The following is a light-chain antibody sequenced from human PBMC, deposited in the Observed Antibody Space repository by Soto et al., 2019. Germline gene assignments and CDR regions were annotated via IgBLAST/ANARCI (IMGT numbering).Light chain of an antibody. V-gene: IGKV3-20*01. Sequence: ELVLTQSPGTLSLSPGERATLSCRASQSVSSSYFAWYQQKPGQAPRLLIYGASSRATGIPDRFSGSGSGTDFTLTISRLEPEDFAVYYCQQYGSSPVTFGPGTKVDIK. CDR1: QSVSSSY. J-gene: IGKJ3*01. CDR2: GAS. CDR3: QQYGSSPVT.